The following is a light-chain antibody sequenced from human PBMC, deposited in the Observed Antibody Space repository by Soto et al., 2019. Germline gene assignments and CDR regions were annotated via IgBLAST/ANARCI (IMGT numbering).Light chain of an antibody. J-gene: IGKJ1*01. CDR2: DVS. CDR1: QSVSSAY. V-gene: IGKV3-20*01. Sequence: ENVLSQSPGTLSLSPGERATLSCRASQSVSSAYLAWYQQKPGQAPRLLIYDVSSRATGIPDRFSGSGSGTDFTLTVSRLEPEDFAVYYCQQYGSSPEPFGQGTKVAIK. CDR3: QQYGSSPEP.